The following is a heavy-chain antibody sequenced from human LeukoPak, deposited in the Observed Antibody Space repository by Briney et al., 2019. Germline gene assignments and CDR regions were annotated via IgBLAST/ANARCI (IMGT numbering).Heavy chain of an antibody. J-gene: IGHJ4*02. CDR3: ARGNLDYGDYLPFDY. CDR1: GFTVSSNY. D-gene: IGHD4-17*01. CDR2: IYSGGST. V-gene: IGHV3-53*01. Sequence: PGGSLRLSCAASGFTVSSNYMSWVRQAPGKGLEWVSVIYSGGSTYYADSVKGRFTISRDNSKNTLYLQMNSLRAEDTAVYYCARGNLDYGDYLPFDYWGQGTLVTVSS.